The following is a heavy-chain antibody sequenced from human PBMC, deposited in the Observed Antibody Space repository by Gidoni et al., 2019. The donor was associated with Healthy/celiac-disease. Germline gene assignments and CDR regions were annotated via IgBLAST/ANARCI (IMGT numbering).Heavy chain of an antibody. CDR1: AYRFTSDW. D-gene: IGHD3-22*01. CDR2: IYPCDSDT. J-gene: IGHJ4*02. Sequence: EVPLVQSGAEVKRPGESLQIPCKGSAYRFTSDWIGWVRQMPGKGLEWMGIIYPCDSDTRYSPSFQGQVTISADKSISTAYLQWSSLKSSDTAMYYCARHDYYDSSGDDYWGQGTLVTVSS. V-gene: IGHV5-51*01. CDR3: ARHDYYDSSGDDY.